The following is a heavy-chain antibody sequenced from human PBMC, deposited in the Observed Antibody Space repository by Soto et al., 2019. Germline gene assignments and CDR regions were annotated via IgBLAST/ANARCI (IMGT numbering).Heavy chain of an antibody. CDR1: GGTFSSYT. CDR2: IIPILGIA. CDR3: AREDVVVVAANAFDI. J-gene: IGHJ3*02. D-gene: IGHD2-15*01. Sequence: QVQLVQSGAEVKKPGSSVKVSCKASGGTFSSYTISWVRQAPGQGLEWMGRIIPILGIANYAQKFQGRVTSTAYKSTSTDYMELSSLRSEDTAVDYCAREDVVVVAANAFDIWGQGTMVTVSS. V-gene: IGHV1-69*08.